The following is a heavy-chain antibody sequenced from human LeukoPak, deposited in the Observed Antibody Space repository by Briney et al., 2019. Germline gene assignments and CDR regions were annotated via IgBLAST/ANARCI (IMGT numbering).Heavy chain of an antibody. D-gene: IGHD3-9*01. CDR3: ARGSGILTGTAPFDY. J-gene: IGHJ4*02. V-gene: IGHV3-7*03. CDR2: IKQDGSEK. Sequence: GGSLRLSCAASGFTFSSYWMSWVRQAPGKGLEWVANIKQDGSEKYYVDSVKGRFTISRDNAKNSLYLQMNSLRAEDTAVYYCARGSGILTGTAPFDYWGQGTLVTVSS. CDR1: GFTFSSYW.